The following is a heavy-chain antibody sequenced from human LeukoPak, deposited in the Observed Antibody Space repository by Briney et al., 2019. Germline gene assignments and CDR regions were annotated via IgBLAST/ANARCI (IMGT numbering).Heavy chain of an antibody. V-gene: IGHV3-7*01. D-gene: IGHD2-15*01. CDR1: GFDFSNYW. Sequence: GGSLRLSCAASGFDFSNYWMYWVRQAPGKGLEWVANIKQDGSEKYYVDSVRGRFTISRDNAKNSLSLQMNSLRAEDTAVYYCASAFSGGLWGQGTLVTVSS. CDR3: ASAFSGGL. J-gene: IGHJ4*02. CDR2: IKQDGSEK.